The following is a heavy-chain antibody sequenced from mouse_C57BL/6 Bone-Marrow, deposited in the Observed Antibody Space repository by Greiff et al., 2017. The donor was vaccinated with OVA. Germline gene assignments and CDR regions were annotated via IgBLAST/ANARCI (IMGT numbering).Heavy chain of an antibody. D-gene: IGHD1-1*01. Sequence: DVHLVESEGGLVQPGSSMKLSCTASGFTFSDYYMAWVRQVPEKGLEWVANINYDGSSTYYLDSLKSRFIISRDNAKNILYLQMSSLKSEDTATYYCAREGYYYYGSDWYFDVWGTGTTVTVSS. J-gene: IGHJ1*03. CDR2: INYDGSST. CDR3: AREGYYYYGSDWYFDV. V-gene: IGHV5-16*01. CDR1: GFTFSDYY.